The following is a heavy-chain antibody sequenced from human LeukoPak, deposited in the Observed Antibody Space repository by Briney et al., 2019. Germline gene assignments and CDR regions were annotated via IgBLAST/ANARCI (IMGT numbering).Heavy chain of an antibody. CDR1: GYTFTSYG. Sequence: ASVKVSCKASGYTFTSYGISWVRQAPGQGLEWMGWISAYNGNTNYAQKLQGRVTMTTDTSTSTAYMELRSLRSDDTAVYYCARDKGYGDCGHYFDYWGQGTLVTVSS. J-gene: IGHJ4*02. D-gene: IGHD4-17*01. CDR2: ISAYNGNT. V-gene: IGHV1-18*01. CDR3: ARDKGYGDCGHYFDY.